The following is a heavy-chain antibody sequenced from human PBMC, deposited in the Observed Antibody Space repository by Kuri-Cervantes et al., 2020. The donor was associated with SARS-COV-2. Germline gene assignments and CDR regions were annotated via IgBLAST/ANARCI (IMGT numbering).Heavy chain of an antibody. CDR1: GFTFSSYW. V-gene: IGHV3-7*03. D-gene: IGHD3-22*01. CDR2: IKQDGSEK. J-gene: IGHJ4*02. CDR3: ARDLYYYDSSGYYDY. Sequence: GGSLRLSCAASGFTFSSYWMSWVRQAPGKGLEWVANIKQDGSEKYYVDSVKGRFTISRDNAENSLYLQMNSLRAEDTAVYYCARDLYYYDSSGYYDYWGQGTLVTVSS.